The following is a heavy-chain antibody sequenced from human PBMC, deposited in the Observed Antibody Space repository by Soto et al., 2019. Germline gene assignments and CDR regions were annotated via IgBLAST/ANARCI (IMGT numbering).Heavy chain of an antibody. V-gene: IGHV3-33*01. CDR3: ARGGDRGISSYCSGGSCYGFDY. D-gene: IGHD2-15*01. CDR2: IWYDGSNK. Sequence: GGSLRLSCAASGFTFSSYGMHWVRQAPGKGLEWVAVIWYDGSNKYYADSVKGRFTISRDNSKNTLYLQMNSLRAEDTAVYYCARGGDRGISSYCSGGSCYGFDYWGQGTLVTVSS. J-gene: IGHJ4*02. CDR1: GFTFSSYG.